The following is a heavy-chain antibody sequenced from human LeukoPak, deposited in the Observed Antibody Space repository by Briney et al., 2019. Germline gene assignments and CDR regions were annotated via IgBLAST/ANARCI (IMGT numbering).Heavy chain of an antibody. CDR2: IYYSGST. D-gene: IGHD3-10*01. V-gene: IGHV4-59*08. CDR1: GGSISSYY. Sequence: SETLSLTCTVSGGSISSYYWSWIRQPPGKGLEWIGYIYYSGSTNYNPSLKSRVTISVDTSKNQFSLKLSSVTAADTAVYYCARSLWFGELDYYDGMDVWGQGTTVTVSS. J-gene: IGHJ6*02. CDR3: ARSLWFGELDYYDGMDV.